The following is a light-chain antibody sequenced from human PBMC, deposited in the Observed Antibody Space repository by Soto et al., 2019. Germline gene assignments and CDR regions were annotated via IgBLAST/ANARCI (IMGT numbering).Light chain of an antibody. Sequence: DVQLTQSPSILSASVGDRVTITCRAREDISRWLAWYQQKPGKAPKLLIDKASPLESGAPSRFSGSGSESEFTLTTSSLQPDDSATYHCQQYNRPLSFGHGTKVEIK. CDR3: QQYNRPLS. CDR1: EDISRW. V-gene: IGKV1-5*03. CDR2: KAS. J-gene: IGKJ1*01.